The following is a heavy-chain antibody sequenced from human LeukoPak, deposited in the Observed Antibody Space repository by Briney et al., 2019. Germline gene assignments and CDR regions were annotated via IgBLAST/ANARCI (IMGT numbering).Heavy chain of an antibody. CDR1: GGFAFSSFV. V-gene: IGHV3-23*01. CDR3: ARDREGFDY. D-gene: IGHD1-26*01. CDR2: ISTSGDGT. J-gene: IGHJ4*02. Sequence: GGSLRLSCVASGGFAFSSFVLSWVRQTPGKGLEWVSVISTSGDGTYYTDSVKGRFTISRDNSKNTLYLQMNSLRAEDTAVYYCARDREGFDYWGQGTLVTVSS.